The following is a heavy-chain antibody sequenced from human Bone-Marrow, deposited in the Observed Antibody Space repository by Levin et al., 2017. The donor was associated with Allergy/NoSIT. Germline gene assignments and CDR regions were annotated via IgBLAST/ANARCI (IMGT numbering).Heavy chain of an antibody. Sequence: ASVKVSCMTSRSAFSGQYVHWVRQAPGQGLEWLGWINPNSGNTISAQNFEGRVTMTRDTSINTAYMELNRLRSDDTAVYYCAIGGSGIWFDPWGQGTLVTVSS. J-gene: IGHJ5*02. CDR1: RSAFSGQY. CDR3: AIGGSGIWFDP. CDR2: INPNSGNT. V-gene: IGHV1-2*02. D-gene: IGHD4-23*01.